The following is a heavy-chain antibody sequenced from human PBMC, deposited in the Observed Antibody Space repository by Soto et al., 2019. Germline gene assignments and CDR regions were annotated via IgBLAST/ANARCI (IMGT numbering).Heavy chain of an antibody. Sequence: PGASLKISCKGSGYSFTSYWIGWVRQMPGKGLEWMGIIYPGDSDTRYSPSFQGQVTISADKSISTAYLQWSSLKASDTAMYYCALSSGLGSYPPGSLDYWGQGTLVTVSS. V-gene: IGHV5-51*01. CDR3: ALSSGLGSYPPGSLDY. CDR2: IYPGDSDT. J-gene: IGHJ4*02. CDR1: GYSFTSYW. D-gene: IGHD3-16*02.